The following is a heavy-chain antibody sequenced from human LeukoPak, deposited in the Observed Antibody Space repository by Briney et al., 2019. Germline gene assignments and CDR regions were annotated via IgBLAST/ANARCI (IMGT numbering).Heavy chain of an antibody. D-gene: IGHD3-10*01. CDR1: GGSISSNNYY. V-gene: IGHV4-39*01. J-gene: IGHJ4*02. CDR3: ATMVRGATPHPDY. CDR2: IYYSGST. Sequence: SETLSLTCTVSGGSISSNNYYWGWIRQPPGKGLEWIGSIYYSGSTYYNPSLKSRVTISVDTSKNQFSLKLSSVTAADTVVYYCATMVRGATPHPDYWGQGTLVTVSS.